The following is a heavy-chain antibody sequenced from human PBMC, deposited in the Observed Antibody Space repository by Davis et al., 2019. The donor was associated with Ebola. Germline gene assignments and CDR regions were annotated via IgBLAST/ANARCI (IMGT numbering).Heavy chain of an antibody. J-gene: IGHJ6*02. Sequence: MPGGSLRLSCTVSGGSISSYYWSWIRQPPGKGLEWIGYIYYSGSTNYNPSLKSRLTISVDTSKNQFSLKLRSVTAADTAVYYCARLNSKDFWSGYYASNGMDVWGQGTTVTV. V-gene: IGHV4-59*08. CDR2: IYYSGST. D-gene: IGHD3-3*01. CDR1: GGSISSYY. CDR3: ARLNSKDFWSGYYASNGMDV.